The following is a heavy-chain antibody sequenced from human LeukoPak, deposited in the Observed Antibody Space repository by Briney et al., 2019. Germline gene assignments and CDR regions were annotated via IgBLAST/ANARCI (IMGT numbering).Heavy chain of an antibody. Sequence: SQTLSLTCAISGDSVSNNNAAWNWIRQSPARGLEWLGRTYYRSKWYTDYAVSVSSRITINPDASKNQFSLQLNSVTPEDTAVYYCASSSLRGSDAFDIWGQGTMVTVSS. V-gene: IGHV6-1*01. CDR2: TYYRSKWYT. CDR1: GDSVSNNNAA. J-gene: IGHJ3*02. CDR3: ASSSLRGSDAFDI. D-gene: IGHD3-16*01.